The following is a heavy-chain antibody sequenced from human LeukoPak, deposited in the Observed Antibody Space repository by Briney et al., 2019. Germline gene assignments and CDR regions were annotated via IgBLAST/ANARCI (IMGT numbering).Heavy chain of an antibody. CDR2: ISVSGGTT. J-gene: IGHJ4*02. D-gene: IGHD1-26*01. Sequence: GGSLRLSCAASGFTFSSYAMGWVRQAPGKGLKWVSAISVSGGTTYYADSVKGRFTISRDNSKNTLSLQMNSLRAEDTAAYYCAKDVTNYSGSWNFDYWGQGTLVTVSS. CDR3: AKDVTNYSGSWNFDY. CDR1: GFTFSSYA. V-gene: IGHV3-23*01.